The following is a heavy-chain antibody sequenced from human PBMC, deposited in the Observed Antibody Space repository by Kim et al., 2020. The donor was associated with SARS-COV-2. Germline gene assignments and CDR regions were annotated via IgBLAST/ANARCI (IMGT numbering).Heavy chain of an antibody. J-gene: IGHJ4*02. Sequence: GGSLRLSCAASGFTFSSYWMSWVRQAPGKGLEWVANIKQDGSEKYYVDSVKGRFTISRDNAKNSLYLQMNSLRAEDTAVYYCARVAWGDCYPPCYFDYWGQGTLVTVSS. CDR2: IKQDGSEK. D-gene: IGHD2-21*02. CDR1: GFTFSSYW. CDR3: ARVAWGDCYPPCYFDY. V-gene: IGHV3-7*05.